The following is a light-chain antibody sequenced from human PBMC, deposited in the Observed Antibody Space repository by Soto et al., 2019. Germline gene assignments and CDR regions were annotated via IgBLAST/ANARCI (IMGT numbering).Light chain of an antibody. Sequence: DIPLTQSPSSLSASVGDRVTITCRASQTISNYLNWYRQKPGKAPNFLIYAASSLQSGVPSRFSGSGSGTHFTLTISSLQPEDSATYYCQQSYGTPTFGQGTKVEI. CDR1: QTISNY. J-gene: IGKJ1*01. CDR3: QQSYGTPT. CDR2: AAS. V-gene: IGKV1-39*01.